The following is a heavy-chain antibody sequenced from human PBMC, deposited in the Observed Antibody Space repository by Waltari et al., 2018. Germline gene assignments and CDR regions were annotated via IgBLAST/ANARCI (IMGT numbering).Heavy chain of an antibody. CDR3: ANPLASAGLSPQH. CDR2: ISGSGGTT. J-gene: IGHJ1*01. CDR1: GFTFSRSA. Sequence: VQLVESGGGLGQPGGSLSLSGGASGFTFSRSAMIWVRQAPGKGLEWVSAISGSGGTTYYADSVKCRFTISRDNSKNTLYLQMNSLRAEDTAVYYCANPLASAGLSPQHCGQGTLVTVSS. D-gene: IGHD6-13*01. V-gene: IGHV3-23*04.